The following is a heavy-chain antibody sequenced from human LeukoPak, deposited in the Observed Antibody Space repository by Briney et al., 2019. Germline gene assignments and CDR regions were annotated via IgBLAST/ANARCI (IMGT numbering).Heavy chain of an antibody. J-gene: IGHJ5*02. CDR3: ARVSGHSGSP. Sequence: PGGSLRLSCVDSGFTFSVFWMGWVRQAPGKGLEWVATIKEDGSEKYYVDSVKGRFTISRDNAKSSLYLQMNSLRGEDTAVYYCARVSGHSGSPWGQGTLVTVAS. CDR2: IKEDGSEK. V-gene: IGHV3-7*05. CDR1: GFTFSVFW. D-gene: IGHD5-12*01.